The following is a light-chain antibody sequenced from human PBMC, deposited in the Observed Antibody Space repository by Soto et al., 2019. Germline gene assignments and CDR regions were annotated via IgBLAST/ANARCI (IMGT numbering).Light chain of an antibody. V-gene: IGKV3-20*01. CDR2: GAS. CDR3: QQYCSSLLT. CDR1: QGVSSSD. Sequence: EIVLTQSPGTLSWSPGERATLSCRSSQGVSSSDLAWYPQKPGTAPSLVIFGASPRATGIPDRFSGSGSGTDFTLTVSRLEPEDFAVYYCQQYCSSLLTFGGGPKVQIK. J-gene: IGKJ4*01.